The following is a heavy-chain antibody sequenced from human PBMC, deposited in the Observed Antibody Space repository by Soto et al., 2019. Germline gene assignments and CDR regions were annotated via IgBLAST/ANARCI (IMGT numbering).Heavy chain of an antibody. CDR1: GFTFSNAW. CDR2: IKRKTDGGTT. V-gene: IGHV3-15*01. J-gene: IGHJ5*02. D-gene: IGHD5-12*01. Sequence: GGSLRLSCAASGFTFSNAWMSWVRQAPGKGLEWVGRIKRKTDGGTTDYAAPVKGRFTISRDDSQNTPYLQMNSLKTEDTAVYYCTTDSSIVATIGTWGQGTLVTVSS. CDR3: TTDSSIVATIGT.